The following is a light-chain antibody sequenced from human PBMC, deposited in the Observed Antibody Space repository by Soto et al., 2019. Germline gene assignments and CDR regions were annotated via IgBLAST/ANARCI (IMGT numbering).Light chain of an antibody. CDR3: SSKSPDF. CDR2: EVS. J-gene: IGLJ1*01. V-gene: IGLV2-14*01. Sequence: QSALTQPASVSGSPGQSITISCTGTSSGIRDYNYVSWYQQLPGNAPKLIMYEVSNRPSGISNRFSGSKSGNTASLTISGLQAEDKADYYCSSKSPDFFGTWTKVTVL. CDR1: SSGIRDYNY.